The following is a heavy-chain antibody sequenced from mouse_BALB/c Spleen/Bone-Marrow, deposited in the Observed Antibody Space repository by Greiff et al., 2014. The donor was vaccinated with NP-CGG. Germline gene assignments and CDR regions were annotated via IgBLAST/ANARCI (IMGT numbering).Heavy chain of an antibody. J-gene: IGHJ2*01. CDR3: ARSTRITTVDY. CDR2: IHYNGST. D-gene: IGHD2-4*01. V-gene: IGHV3-1*02. Sequence: VQLKESGPDLVKPSQSLSLTCTVTGYSITSGYCWHWIRQFSENKIEWMGYIHYNGSTNYNPSLKSRISITRDTSKNQFFLQLNSVTTEDTATYYCARSTRITTVDYWGQGTTLTVSS. CDR1: GYSITSGYC.